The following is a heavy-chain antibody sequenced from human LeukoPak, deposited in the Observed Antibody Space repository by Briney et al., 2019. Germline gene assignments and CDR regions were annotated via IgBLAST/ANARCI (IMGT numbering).Heavy chain of an antibody. V-gene: IGHV4-34*01. CDR3: SRVGDSLVFYYYMDV. Sequence: PSETLSLTCAVYGGSFSGYYWSWIRQPPGKGLEWIGEINHSGSTNYNPSLKSRVTISVDASKNQFSLKLSSVTAADTAVYYWSRVGDSLVFYYYMDVWGKGTTVTVSS. CDR1: GGSFSGYY. J-gene: IGHJ6*03. CDR2: INHSGST. D-gene: IGHD2-2*01.